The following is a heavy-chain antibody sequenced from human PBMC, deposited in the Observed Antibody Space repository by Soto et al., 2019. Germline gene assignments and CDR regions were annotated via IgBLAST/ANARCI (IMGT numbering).Heavy chain of an antibody. D-gene: IGHD1-26*01. CDR1: GFTFSGYW. J-gene: IGHJ6*02. Sequence: GGNLGISCAASGFTFSGYWMSWFRQASGKGLERGANIKQDGSEKYYVDSVKGRFNISRDNAKNSLYLLMNSLRAEDTAVYYCARELPTGFSVLDVWGRGATVTVS. V-gene: IGHV3-7*01. CDR2: IKQDGSEK. CDR3: ARELPTGFSVLDV.